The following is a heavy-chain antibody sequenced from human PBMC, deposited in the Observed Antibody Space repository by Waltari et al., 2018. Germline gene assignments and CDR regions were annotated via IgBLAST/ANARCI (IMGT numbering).Heavy chain of an antibody. Sequence: QVQLQESGPGLGKPSETLSLTCTVSGGSTSSYYWRWIRQPAGKGLEWIGRIYPSGSTNYNPSLKSRVTMSVDTSKNQFSLKLSSVTAAGTAVYYWARDGRFPYYYYYVDVWGKGTTVTISS. V-gene: IGHV4-4*07. J-gene: IGHJ6*03. CDR3: ARDGRFPYYYYYVDV. CDR1: GGSTSSYY. CDR2: IYPSGST. D-gene: IGHD3-3*01.